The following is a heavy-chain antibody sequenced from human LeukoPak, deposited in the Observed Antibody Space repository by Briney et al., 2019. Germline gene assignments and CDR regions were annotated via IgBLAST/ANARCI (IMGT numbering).Heavy chain of an antibody. CDR1: GFTFSSYA. J-gene: IGHJ3*02. CDR2: ISGSGGST. Sequence: GGSLRLSCAASGFTFSSYAMSWVRQAPGKGLEWVSAISGSGGSTFYADSVKGRFTISRDNSKNTLYLQLNSLRAGDTAVYYCAKAVDLATISVDIWGQGTMVTVSS. V-gene: IGHV3-23*01. CDR3: AKAVDLATISVDI. D-gene: IGHD5-24*01.